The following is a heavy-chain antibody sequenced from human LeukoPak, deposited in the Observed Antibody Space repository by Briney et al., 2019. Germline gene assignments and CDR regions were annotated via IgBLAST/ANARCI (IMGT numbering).Heavy chain of an antibody. CDR2: ISSSSSYI. V-gene: IGHV3-21*01. CDR1: GFTFSSYA. CDR3: ARALGPIVALPGHWYFDL. D-gene: IGHD2-21*01. Sequence: GGSLRLSCAASGFTFSSYAMSWVRQAPGKGLEWVSSISSSSSYIYYADSVKGRFTISRDNAKNSLYLQMNSLRAEDTAVYYCARALGPIVALPGHWYFDLWGRGTLVTVSS. J-gene: IGHJ2*01.